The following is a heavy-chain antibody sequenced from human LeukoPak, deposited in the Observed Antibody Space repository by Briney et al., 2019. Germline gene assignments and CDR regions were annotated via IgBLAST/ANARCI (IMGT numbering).Heavy chain of an antibody. Sequence: PGGSLRLSCTASGFPFSIYAMSWVRQAPGRGLEWVSGISGRSSHTLDARSVRGRFTIARDNTRNTLYLHMTSLTAEDTALYYCAKEHDYSNAAPEWGFDSWGQGTLVTVSS. J-gene: IGHJ4*02. CDR2: ISGRSSHT. D-gene: IGHD3-3*01. V-gene: IGHV3-23*01. CDR1: GFPFSIYA. CDR3: AKEHDYSNAAPEWGFDS.